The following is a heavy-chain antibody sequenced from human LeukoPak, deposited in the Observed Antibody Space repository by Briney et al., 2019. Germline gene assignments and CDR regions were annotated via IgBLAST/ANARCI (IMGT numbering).Heavy chain of an antibody. V-gene: IGHV3-7*01. Sequence: GGSLRLSCVASGFTFTDYFMSWVRQAPGKGLEWVASIKHNGGEKYYVDSVKGRFTISRDNSKNTLYLQMNSLRPEDTAVYYCARDGIEYGSGSYYTYWGQGTLVTVSS. CDR1: GFTFTDYF. CDR2: IKHNGGEK. D-gene: IGHD3-10*01. J-gene: IGHJ4*02. CDR3: ARDGIEYGSGSYYTY.